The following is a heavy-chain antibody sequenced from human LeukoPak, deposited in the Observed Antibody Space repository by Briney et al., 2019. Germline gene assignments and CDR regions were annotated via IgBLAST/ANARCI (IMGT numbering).Heavy chain of an antibody. Sequence: ASVKGSCKASGYTFTGYYIHWVRQAPGQGLEWMGWINPNSGGTNYAPKFQGRVTMTRDTSISTAYMELSRLRSDATAVYYCVVSSSQTDDAFDIWGQGTMVTVSS. D-gene: IGHD6-6*01. V-gene: IGHV1-2*02. J-gene: IGHJ3*02. CDR1: GYTFTGYY. CDR3: VVSSSQTDDAFDI. CDR2: INPNSGGT.